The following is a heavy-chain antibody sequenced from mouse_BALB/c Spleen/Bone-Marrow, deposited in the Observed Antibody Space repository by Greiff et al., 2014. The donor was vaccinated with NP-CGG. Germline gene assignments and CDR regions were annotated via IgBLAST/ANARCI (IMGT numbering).Heavy chain of an antibody. CDR1: GFNIKDTY. CDR2: IDPANGNT. Sequence: VQLQQSGAELVKPGASVKLSCTASGFNIKDTYMHWVKQRPEQGLEWIGRIDPANGNTKYDPKFQGKATITANTSSNTAYLQLSSLTSEDTAVYYCATDSSGYLDYWGQGTTLTVSS. J-gene: IGHJ2*01. D-gene: IGHD3-2*01. CDR3: ATDSSGYLDY. V-gene: IGHV14-3*02.